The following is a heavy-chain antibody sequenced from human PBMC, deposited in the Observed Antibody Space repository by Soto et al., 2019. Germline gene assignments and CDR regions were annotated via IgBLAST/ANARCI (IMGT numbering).Heavy chain of an antibody. Sequence: GGSLRLSCAASGFTFSSYAMSWVRQAPGKGLEWVSAISGSGGSTYYADSVKGRFTISRDNSKNTLYLQMNSLRAEDMAVYYCAKKRGRFWSGYYGDYWGQGTLVTVSS. J-gene: IGHJ4*02. D-gene: IGHD3-3*01. V-gene: IGHV3-23*01. CDR2: ISGSGGST. CDR1: GFTFSSYA. CDR3: AKKRGRFWSGYYGDY.